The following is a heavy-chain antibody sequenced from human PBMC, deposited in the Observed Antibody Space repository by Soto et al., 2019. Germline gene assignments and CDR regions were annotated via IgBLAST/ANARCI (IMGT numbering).Heavy chain of an antibody. CDR3: ARQAIHTPMVDF. CDR1: GYTFTSYW. CDR2: IYPADSDI. J-gene: IGHJ4*02. V-gene: IGHV5-51*01. D-gene: IGHD5-18*01. Sequence: PGESLKISCKGSGYTFTSYWIGWVRQMPWKGLEWMGIIYPADSDIRYSPSFQGQITISADKSISTAYLQWSSLKASDTAMYYCARQAIHTPMVDFWGQGTLVTVSS.